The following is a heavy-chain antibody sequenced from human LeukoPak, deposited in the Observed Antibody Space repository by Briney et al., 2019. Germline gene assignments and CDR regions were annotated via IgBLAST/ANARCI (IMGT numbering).Heavy chain of an antibody. J-gene: IGHJ4*02. CDR2: ISYDGSNK. Sequence: GGSLRLSCAASGFIFSSYGMHWVRQAPGEGLEWVAVISYDGSNKYYADSVKGRFTISRDNSKNTLYLQMNSLRAEDTAVYYCAKDQLNFDYWGQGTLVTVSS. V-gene: IGHV3-30*18. CDR3: AKDQLNFDY. D-gene: IGHD1-1*01. CDR1: GFIFSSYG.